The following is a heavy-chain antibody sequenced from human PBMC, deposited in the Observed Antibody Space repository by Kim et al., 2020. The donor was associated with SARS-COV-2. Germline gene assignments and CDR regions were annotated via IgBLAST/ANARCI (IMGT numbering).Heavy chain of an antibody. D-gene: IGHD3-10*01. CDR3: ARDLFRRRYFDY. V-gene: IGHV1-69*01. J-gene: IGHJ4*02. Sequence: NYAQKCQGRVTITADESTSTAYMELSSLRSEDTAVYYCARDLFRRRYFDYWGQGTLVTVSS.